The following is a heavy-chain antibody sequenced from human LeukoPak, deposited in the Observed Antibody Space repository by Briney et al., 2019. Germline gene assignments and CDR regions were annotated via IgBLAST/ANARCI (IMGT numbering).Heavy chain of an antibody. V-gene: IGHV3-23*01. CDR1: GFTFSSYA. CDR3: AKAGSIRFDY. CDR2: ISGSGRCGNT. J-gene: IGHJ4*02. D-gene: IGHD1-26*01. Sequence: GGSLRLSCAASGFTFSSYAMSWVRQAPGKGLEWVSGISGSGRCGNTYYADSVKGRFTISRDDSKNTLYLQVNSLRAEDTAVYYCAKAGSIRFDYWGQGTLVTVSS.